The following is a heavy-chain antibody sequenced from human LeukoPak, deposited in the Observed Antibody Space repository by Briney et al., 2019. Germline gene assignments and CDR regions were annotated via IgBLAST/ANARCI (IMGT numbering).Heavy chain of an antibody. V-gene: IGHV4-34*01. CDR2: INHSGST. CDR3: ARVCGTVNGKNKYYDFWSGYFSVRLTRPNWFDP. J-gene: IGHJ5*02. CDR1: GGSFSGYY. Sequence: SETLSLTCAVYGGSFSGYYWSWIRQPPGKGLEWIGEINHSGSTNYNPSLKSRVTISVDTSKNQFSLKLSSVTAADTAVYYCARVCGTVNGKNKYYDFWSGYFSVRLTRPNWFDPWGQGTLVTVSS. D-gene: IGHD3-3*01.